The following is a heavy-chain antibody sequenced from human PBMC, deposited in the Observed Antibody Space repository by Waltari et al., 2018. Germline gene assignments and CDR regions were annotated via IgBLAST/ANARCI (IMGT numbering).Heavy chain of an antibody. CDR3: ARGRYRDSSGYYRSYNWFDP. V-gene: IGHV4-34*01. CDR1: GGSFSGYY. D-gene: IGHD3-22*01. J-gene: IGHJ5*02. CDR2: INHSGST. Sequence: QVQLQQWGAGLLKPSETLSLTCAVYGGSFSGYYWSWIRQPPGKGLEWIGEINHSGSTNYNPSLKSRVTISVDTSKNQFSLKLSSVTAADTAVYYCARGRYRDSSGYYRSYNWFDPWGQGTLVTVSS.